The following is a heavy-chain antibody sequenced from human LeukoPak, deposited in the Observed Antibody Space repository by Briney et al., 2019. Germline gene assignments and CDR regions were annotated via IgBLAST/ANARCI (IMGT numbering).Heavy chain of an antibody. Sequence: ASVTVSCKASGYTFTSYYMHWVRQAPGQGLEGMGIINPSGGSTNYAQRFQGRVTMTRDTSTSTVYMELSSLRSEDTAVYYCARVRPPISYFDYWGQGTLVTVSS. CDR2: INPSGGST. CDR1: GYTFTSYY. V-gene: IGHV1-46*01. D-gene: IGHD3-10*01. J-gene: IGHJ4*02. CDR3: ARVRPPISYFDY.